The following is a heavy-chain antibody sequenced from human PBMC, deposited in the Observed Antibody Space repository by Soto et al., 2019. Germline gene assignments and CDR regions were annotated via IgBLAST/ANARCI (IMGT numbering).Heavy chain of an antibody. CDR1: GITFITPT. CDR2: ISAYNGNT. J-gene: IGHJ5*02. D-gene: IGHD2-2*01. CDR3: ARDLVVPAAMIALQFDP. Sequence: ASVKVSYNASGITFITPTSQWVRRPRGQRLEWMGWISAYNGNTNYAQKLQGRVTMTTDTSTSTAYMELRSLGSDDTAVYYCARDLVVPAAMIALQFDPWGQGTLVTSPQ. V-gene: IGHV1-18*01.